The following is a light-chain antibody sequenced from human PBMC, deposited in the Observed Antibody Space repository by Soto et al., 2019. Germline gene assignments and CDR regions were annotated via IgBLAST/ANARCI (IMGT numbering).Light chain of an antibody. CDR1: QSVSSTY. CDR3: QQYGSSRWT. V-gene: IGKV3-20*01. J-gene: IGKJ1*01. Sequence: EIVLTQSPDTLSLFPGERATLSCRASQSVSSTYLAWYQQKPGQAPGPLISAASSRATGTPDRFSGSGSGKDFTLTISRLEPEDFAVYYCQQYGSSRWTFGQGTKVEIK. CDR2: AAS.